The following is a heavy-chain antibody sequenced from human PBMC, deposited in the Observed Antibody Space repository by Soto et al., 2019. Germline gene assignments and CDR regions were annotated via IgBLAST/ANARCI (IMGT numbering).Heavy chain of an antibody. Sequence: EVQVVESGGGLVKPGGSLRLSCAASGFSFSNYGMNWVRQAPGKGLEWVSSISSSSSYISYADSVKGRFTISRDNAKNSVYLQMNSLRAADTAVYYCARSDCTSTSCYVVWFDPWGQGTLVTVSS. V-gene: IGHV3-21*01. D-gene: IGHD2-2*01. CDR3: ARSDCTSTSCYVVWFDP. CDR1: GFSFSNYG. J-gene: IGHJ5*02. CDR2: ISSSSSYI.